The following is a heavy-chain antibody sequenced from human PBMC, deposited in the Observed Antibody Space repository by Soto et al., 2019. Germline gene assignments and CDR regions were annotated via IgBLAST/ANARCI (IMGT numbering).Heavy chain of an antibody. D-gene: IGHD6-13*01. CDR1: GFTFSSYW. CDR3: ARDRGYSSSWFLNWFDP. CDR2: IKQDGSEK. V-gene: IGHV3-7*03. J-gene: IGHJ5*02. Sequence: RLSCAASGFTFSSYWMSWVRQAPGKGLEWVANIKQDGSEKYYVDSVKGRFTISRDNAKNSLYLQMNSLRAEDTAVYYCARDRGYSSSWFLNWFDPWGQGTLVTVSS.